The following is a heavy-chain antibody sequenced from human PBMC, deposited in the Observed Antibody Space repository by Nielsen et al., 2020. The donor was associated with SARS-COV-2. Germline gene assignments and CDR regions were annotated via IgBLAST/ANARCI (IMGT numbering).Heavy chain of an antibody. Sequence: GGSLRLSCAASGFTFSSYWMHWVRQAPGKGLVWVSRINSDGSSTSYADSVKGRFTISRDNAKNTLYLQMNSLRAKDTAVYYCAREYHDFWRTVITYYYYYGMDVWGQGTTVTVSS. CDR1: GFTFSSYW. D-gene: IGHD3-3*01. J-gene: IGHJ6*02. V-gene: IGHV3-74*01. CDR2: INSDGSST. CDR3: AREYHDFWRTVITYYYYYGMDV.